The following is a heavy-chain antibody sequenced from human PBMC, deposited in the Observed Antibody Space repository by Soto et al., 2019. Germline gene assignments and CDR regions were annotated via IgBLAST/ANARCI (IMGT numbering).Heavy chain of an antibody. CDR1: GYTFTSYG. D-gene: IGHD1-26*01. CDR2: ISAYNGNI. Sequence: QVQLVQAGAEVKKPWASVKVSCKASGYTFTSYGISWVRQAPGQGLEWMGWISAYNGNINYAQKLQGRVTMTTDTSTSTAYMELRSLRSDDTAVYYCARDRVGATPEYNWFDPWGQGTLVTVSS. CDR3: ARDRVGATPEYNWFDP. V-gene: IGHV1-18*04. J-gene: IGHJ5*02.